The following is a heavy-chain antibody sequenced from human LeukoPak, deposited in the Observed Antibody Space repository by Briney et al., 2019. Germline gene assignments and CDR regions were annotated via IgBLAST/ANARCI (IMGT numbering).Heavy chain of an antibody. CDR3: AKDASTVTLHADY. J-gene: IGHJ4*02. CDR2: LSYDGSNN. V-gene: IGHV3-30*18. CDR1: GFTFSSFG. D-gene: IGHD4-17*01. Sequence: PGRSLRPSCAASGFTFSSFGMHWVRQAPGKGLEWVAVLSYDGSNNYYADSVKGRFTISRDNSKNTLYLQMNSLRAEDTAVYYCAKDASTVTLHADYWGQGTLVTVSS.